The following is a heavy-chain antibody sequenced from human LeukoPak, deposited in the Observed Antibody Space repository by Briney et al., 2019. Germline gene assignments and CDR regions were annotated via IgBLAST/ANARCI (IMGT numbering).Heavy chain of an antibody. D-gene: IGHD3-22*01. CDR2: INRGGSSI. CDR1: GFIFSSYE. CDR3: AREGLYSDRALDY. Sequence: QPGGSLRLSCAASGFIFSSYEMNWVRQAPGKGLEWISYINRGGSSIYYADSVKGRFSVSRDNAKNSLHLLMSSLRAEDTAVYFCAREGLYSDRALDYWGQGTLVTVSS. V-gene: IGHV3-48*03. J-gene: IGHJ4*02.